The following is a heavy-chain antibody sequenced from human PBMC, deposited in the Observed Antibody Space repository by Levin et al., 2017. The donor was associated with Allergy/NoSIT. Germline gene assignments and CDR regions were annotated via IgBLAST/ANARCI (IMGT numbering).Heavy chain of an antibody. D-gene: IGHD3-22*01. CDR1: GFTFSSYA. Sequence: PGESLKISCAASGFTFSSYAMSWVRQAPGKGLEWVSAISGSGGSTYYADSVKGRFTISRDNSKNTLYLQMNSLRAEDTAVYYCAESIEGHYYDSSGDDAFDIWGQGTMVTVSS. V-gene: IGHV3-23*01. CDR3: AESIEGHYYDSSGDDAFDI. CDR2: ISGSGGST. J-gene: IGHJ3*02.